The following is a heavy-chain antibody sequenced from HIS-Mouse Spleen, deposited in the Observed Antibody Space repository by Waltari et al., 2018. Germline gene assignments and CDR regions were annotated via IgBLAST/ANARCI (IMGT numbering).Heavy chain of an antibody. CDR2: YYSGST. J-gene: IGHJ2*01. V-gene: IGHV4-59*01. Sequence: QVQLQESGPGLVKPSETLSLTCPVSGGPLSSYYWSWIRQPPGKGLEWIGYYSGSTNYNPSLKSRVTISVDTSKNQFSLKLSSVTAADTAVYYCARASRDLLLPRYFDLWGRGTLVTVSS. CDR3: ARASRDLLLPRYFDL. CDR1: GGPLSSYY.